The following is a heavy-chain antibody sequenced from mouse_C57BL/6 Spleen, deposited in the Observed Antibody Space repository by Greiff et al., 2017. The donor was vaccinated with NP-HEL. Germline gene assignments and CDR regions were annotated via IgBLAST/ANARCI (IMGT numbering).Heavy chain of an antibody. J-gene: IGHJ4*01. CDR1: GYTFTDYE. V-gene: IGHV1-15*01. Sequence: QVHVKQSGAELVRPGASVTLSCTASGYTFTDYEMHWVKQTPVHGLEWIGAIDPETGGTAYLQKFKGQAILTADNSSSTAYMELRSLTSEDAAVYYCTATGKGYDDMDYWGQGTSVTVSS. D-gene: IGHD4-1*02. CDR3: TATGKGYDDMDY. CDR2: IDPETGGT.